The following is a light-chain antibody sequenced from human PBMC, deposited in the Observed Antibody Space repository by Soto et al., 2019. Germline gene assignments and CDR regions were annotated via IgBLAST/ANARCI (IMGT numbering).Light chain of an antibody. CDR1: SSDVGGYSY. V-gene: IGLV2-14*01. Sequence: QSALTQPASVSGSPGQSITISCTGTSSDVGGYSYVSWYQQHPGKAPKLLIYEVSNRPSGVSNRFSGSKSGNTASLTISGLQAEDEADYYCSSYTSRSTLVVFGGGTKVTVL. CDR2: EVS. J-gene: IGLJ2*01. CDR3: SSYTSRSTLVV.